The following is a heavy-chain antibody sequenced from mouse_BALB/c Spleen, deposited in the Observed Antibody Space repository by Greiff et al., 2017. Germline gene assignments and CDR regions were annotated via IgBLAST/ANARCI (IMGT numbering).Heavy chain of an antibody. V-gene: IGHV1-9*01. D-gene: IGHD2-1*01. CDR2: ILPGSGST. CDR3: ARGRGYGNYVSN. Sequence: VQLQQSGAELLKPGATVSISCKATGYTFSSSWIEWVKQRPGHGLEWIGEILPGSGSTNYNEKFKGMAIFTADTSSNTVYMQLISLTSEDSAVYYCARGRGYGNYVSNWGRGTTHTVSS. J-gene: IGHJ2*01. CDR1: GYTFSSSW.